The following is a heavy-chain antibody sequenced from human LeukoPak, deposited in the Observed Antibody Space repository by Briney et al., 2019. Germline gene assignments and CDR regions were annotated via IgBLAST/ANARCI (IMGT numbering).Heavy chain of an antibody. D-gene: IGHD3-10*01. CDR3: ARTAVLLWFGESAEDYYFDY. CDR2: IYYSGST. CDR1: GGSISSYY. J-gene: IGHJ4*02. Sequence: PSETLSLTCTVSGGSISSYYWSWIRQPPGKGPVWIGYIYYSGSTNYNPSLKRRVTISVDTSKNQFSLKLSSVTAADTAVYYCARTAVLLWFGESAEDYYFDYWGQGTLVTVSS. V-gene: IGHV4-59*01.